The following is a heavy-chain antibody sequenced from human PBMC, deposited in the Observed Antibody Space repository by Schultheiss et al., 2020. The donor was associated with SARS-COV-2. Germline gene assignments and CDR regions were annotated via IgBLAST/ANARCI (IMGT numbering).Heavy chain of an antibody. CDR2: IRSKANTYAT. V-gene: IGHV3-73*01. D-gene: IGHD6-13*01. Sequence: GGSLRLSCAASGFTFSDSAVHWVRQASGKGLEWVGRIRSKANTYATAYAASVKGRFTISRDDSKNTAYLQMNSLKTEDTAVYYCTRQWGMAAAGDGDYWGQGTLVTVSS. CDR1: GFTFSDSA. J-gene: IGHJ4*02. CDR3: TRQWGMAAAGDGDY.